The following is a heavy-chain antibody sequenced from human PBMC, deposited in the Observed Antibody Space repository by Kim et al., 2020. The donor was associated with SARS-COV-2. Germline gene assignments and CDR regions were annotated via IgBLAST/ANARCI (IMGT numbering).Heavy chain of an antibody. D-gene: IGHD2-15*01. Sequence: GGSLRLSCVASGFTFDSYSLDWVRQAPGKGLEWVSAISDRGTDIYYADSVKGRFTVSRDDADNSLFLEMTNLRAEDTAVYYCAREVLLHGYYYSGAFGHGSERTLVTLSS. CDR1: GFTFDSYS. J-gene: IGHJ4*02. CDR2: ISDRGTDI. V-gene: IGHV3-21*01. CDR3: AREVLLHGYYYSGAFGH.